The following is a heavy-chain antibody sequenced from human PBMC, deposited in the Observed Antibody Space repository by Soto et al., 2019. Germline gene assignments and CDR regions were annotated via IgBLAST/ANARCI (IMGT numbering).Heavy chain of an antibody. CDR1: GSSISPFY. CDR2: IYYTGST. J-gene: IGHJ4*02. V-gene: IGHV4-59*01. CDR3: TRVGGYYGDYPNFDY. Sequence: QVQLQESGPGLVKPSETLSLTCTVSGSSISPFYWSWIRQPPGRGLEWIGYIYYTGSTKYNPSLKSRVTFSLGTSRNQLSLKLSSVTAADTAVYFCTRVGGYYGDYPNFDYWGPGTLVAVSS. D-gene: IGHD4-17*01.